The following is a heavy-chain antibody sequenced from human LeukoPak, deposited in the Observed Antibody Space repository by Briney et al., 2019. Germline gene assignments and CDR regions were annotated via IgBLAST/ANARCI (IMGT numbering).Heavy chain of an antibody. V-gene: IGHV4-39*01. CDR2: IHDTERT. CDR3: ARRRHNLYSFVA. CDR1: GDFFTSPHHY. J-gene: IGHJ3*01. Sequence: SETLSLTCTVSGDFFTSPHHYWDWVRLPPGKGLEWDGAIHDTERTYYSPSLKRRVTISVDTAKSQSALDLRYATAADSAVDYCARRRHNLYSFVAWSRGTVVTLS. D-gene: IGHD1-14*01.